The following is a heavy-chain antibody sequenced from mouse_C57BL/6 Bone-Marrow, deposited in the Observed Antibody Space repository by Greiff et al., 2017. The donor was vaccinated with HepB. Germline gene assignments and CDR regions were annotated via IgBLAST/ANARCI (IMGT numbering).Heavy chain of an antibody. J-gene: IGHJ3*01. CDR3: ARGLTGTWCAY. D-gene: IGHD4-1*01. CDR2: IYPRSGNP. Sequence: QVQLQQSGAELARPGASVKLSCKASGYTFTSYGIRWVKQRTGQGLEWIGEIYPRSGNPYYIEKFKGKATLTADKSSSTACMELSSLTSEASAVYCCARGLTGTWCAYWGQGTLVTVSA. CDR1: GYTFTSYG. V-gene: IGHV1-81*01.